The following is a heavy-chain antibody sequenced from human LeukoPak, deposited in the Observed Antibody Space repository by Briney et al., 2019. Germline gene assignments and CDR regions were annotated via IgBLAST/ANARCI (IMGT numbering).Heavy chain of an antibody. Sequence: GGSLRLSCAASGFTFSNYWMHWVRQTPGKGLVWVSRINSDGGNKNYADSVKGRFTVSRDNAKNTLYLQINSLRVEDTALYYCVRGGSSVSFDYWGQGTMVAVPS. CDR3: VRGGSSVSFDY. CDR2: INSDGGNK. CDR1: GFTFSNYW. V-gene: IGHV3-74*01. J-gene: IGHJ4*02. D-gene: IGHD3-10*01.